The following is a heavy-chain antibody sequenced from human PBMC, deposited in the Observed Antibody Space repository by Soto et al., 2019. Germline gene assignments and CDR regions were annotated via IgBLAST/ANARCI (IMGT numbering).Heavy chain of an antibody. CDR1: GFSLSTSGVG. D-gene: IGHD3-16*01. CDR3: AHRILGLPFDY. V-gene: IGHV2-5*02. Sequence: QITLKESGPTLVKPTQTLTLTCTFSGFSLSTSGVGVGWIRQPPGKAPEWLAIINWDDDKRYSTFLKSGLTITKDTSKNPVVLTMTNVDPVDTATYYCAHRILGLPFDYWGQGTLFNFSS. J-gene: IGHJ4*02. CDR2: INWDDDK.